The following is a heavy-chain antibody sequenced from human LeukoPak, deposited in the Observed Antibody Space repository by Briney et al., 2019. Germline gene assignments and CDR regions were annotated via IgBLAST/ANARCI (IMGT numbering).Heavy chain of an antibody. CDR3: ARVGVHCSGGSCYSYYFDY. V-gene: IGHV1-2*02. Sequence: ASVKVSCKASGYTFTGYYMHWVRQAPGQGLEWMGWINPNSGGTNYAQKLQGRVTMTTDTSTSTAYMELRSLRSDDTAVYYCARVGVHCSGGSCYSYYFDYWGQGTLVTVSS. D-gene: IGHD2-15*01. CDR1: GYTFTGYY. CDR2: INPNSGGT. J-gene: IGHJ4*02.